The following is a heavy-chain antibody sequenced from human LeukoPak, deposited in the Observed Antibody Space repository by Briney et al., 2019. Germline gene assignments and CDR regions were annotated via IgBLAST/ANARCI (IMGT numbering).Heavy chain of an antibody. CDR2: IIPILGIA. V-gene: IGHV1-69*04. J-gene: IGHJ4*02. CDR1: GGTFSSCA. D-gene: IGHD2-2*01. CDR3: ARGNCSSTSCYPPAYGY. Sequence: SVKVSCKASGGTFSSCAISWVRQAPGQGLEWMGRIIPILGIANYAQKFQGRVTITADKSTSTAYMELSSLRSEDTAVYYCARGNCSSTSCYPPAYGYWGQGTLVTVSS.